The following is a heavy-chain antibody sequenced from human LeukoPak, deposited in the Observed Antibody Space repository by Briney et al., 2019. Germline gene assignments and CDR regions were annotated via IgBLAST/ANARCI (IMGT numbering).Heavy chain of an antibody. CDR1: GGSISSYY. V-gene: IGHV4-59*01. CDR2: IYYSGST. Sequence: SETLSLTCSDSGGSISSYYCSWILQPPGKGLEWVGYIYYSGSTNYNPSLKSRVTISVDTSKNQFSLKLSSVTAADTAVYYCARGATLDMDVWGKGTTVTVSS. J-gene: IGHJ6*03. CDR3: ARGATLDMDV.